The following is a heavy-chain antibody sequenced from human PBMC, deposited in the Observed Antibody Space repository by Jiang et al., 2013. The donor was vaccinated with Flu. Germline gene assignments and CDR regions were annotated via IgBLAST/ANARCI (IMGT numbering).Heavy chain of an antibody. V-gene: IGHV1-69*04. CDR2: IIPTLGIT. CDR1: GHTFNNYA. CDR3: ARDLSTTAMTNKGGADL. J-gene: IGHJ5*02. D-gene: IGHD2-21*02. Sequence: QSGAEVKKPGSSVKVSCKASGHTFNNYAVSWVRQAPGQGLEWMGGIIPTLGITNYAQKFQGRVTITADRSTNAAYMELSSLRSEDTALYYCARDLSTTAMTNKGGADLWGQGTPGHRLL.